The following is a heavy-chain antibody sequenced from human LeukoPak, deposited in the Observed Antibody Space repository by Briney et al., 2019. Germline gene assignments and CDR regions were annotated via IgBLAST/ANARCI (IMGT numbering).Heavy chain of an antibody. J-gene: IGHJ6*03. CDR3: ARGRYYGSGSYYYYYYMDV. CDR2: MNPNSGNT. Sequence: GASVKVSCKASGYTFTSYDIDWVRQATGQGLEWMGWMNPNSGNTGYAQKFQGRVTITRNTSISTAYMELSSLRSEDTAVYYCARGRYYGSGSYYYYYYMDVWGKGTTVTVSS. V-gene: IGHV1-8*03. D-gene: IGHD3-10*01. CDR1: GYTFTSYD.